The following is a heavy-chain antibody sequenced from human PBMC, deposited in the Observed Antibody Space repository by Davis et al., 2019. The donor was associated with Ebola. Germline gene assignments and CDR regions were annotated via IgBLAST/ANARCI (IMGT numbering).Heavy chain of an antibody. V-gene: IGHV3-74*03. J-gene: IGHJ4*02. CDR1: GFTFSNYA. CDR2: INSDGTYT. D-gene: IGHD2/OR15-2a*01. CDR3: TRGSADYLGIDY. Sequence: PGGSLRLSCAASGFTFSNYAMSWVRQTPGMGPVGVSRINSDGTYTTYADSVKGRFTISRDNAKNTLYLQLNSLRAEDTAVYYCTRGSADYLGIDYWGQGTLVTVSS.